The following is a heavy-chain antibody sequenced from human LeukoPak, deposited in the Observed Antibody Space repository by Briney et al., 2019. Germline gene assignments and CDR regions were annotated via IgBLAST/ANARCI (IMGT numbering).Heavy chain of an antibody. D-gene: IGHD5-18*01. Sequence: GESLKISCKGSGYSFTSYWISWVRQAPGQGLEWMGWISAYNGNTNYAQKLQGRVTMTTDTSTSAAYMELRSLRSDDTAVYYCARDSVDTAMVKDYFDYWGQGTLVTVSS. CDR1: GYSFTSYW. CDR3: ARDSVDTAMVKDYFDY. CDR2: ISAYNGNT. V-gene: IGHV1-18*04. J-gene: IGHJ4*02.